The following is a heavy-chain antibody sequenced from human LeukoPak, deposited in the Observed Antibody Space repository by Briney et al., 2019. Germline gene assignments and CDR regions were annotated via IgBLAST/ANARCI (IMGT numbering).Heavy chain of an antibody. J-gene: IGHJ4*02. CDR1: GFTFSNFW. CDR2: VDTTGNNT. D-gene: IGHD4-23*01. V-gene: IGHV3-74*01. CDR3: ARGNNGLDY. Sequence: GGSLRLSCAASGFTFSNFWIHWVRQAPGERLVWVSRVDTTGNNTIYADSVKGRFTVSRDNAKHTVYLQMNSLRAEDTAVYYCARGNNGLDYGGQGALVTASS.